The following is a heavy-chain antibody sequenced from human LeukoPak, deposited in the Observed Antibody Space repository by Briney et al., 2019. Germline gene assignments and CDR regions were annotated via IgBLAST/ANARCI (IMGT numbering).Heavy chain of an antibody. CDR1: GFTFSRNG. CDR2: IWYDGSNK. Sequence: PGGSLRLSCVASGFTFSRNGMHWVRQAPGKGLEWVAVIWYDGSNKYYADSVKGRFTISRDNSKITLYLQMNSPRAEDTAVYYCASGRLNYFYAMDIWGQGTTVTVSS. CDR3: ASGRLNYFYAMDI. V-gene: IGHV3-33*01. J-gene: IGHJ6*02.